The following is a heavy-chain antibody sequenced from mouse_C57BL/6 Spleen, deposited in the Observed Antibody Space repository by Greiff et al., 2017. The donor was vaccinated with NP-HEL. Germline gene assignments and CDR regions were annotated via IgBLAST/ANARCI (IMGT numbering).Heavy chain of an antibody. D-gene: IGHD2-10*02. CDR1: GYSITSGYY. Sequence: DVKLQESGPGLVKPSQSLSLTCSVTGYSITSGYYWNWIRQFPGNKLEWMGYISYDGSNNYNPSLKNRISITRDTSKNQFFLKLNSVTTEDTATYYCARDGYEPFAYWGQGTLVTVSA. CDR3: ARDGYEPFAY. V-gene: IGHV3-6*01. CDR2: ISYDGSN. J-gene: IGHJ3*01.